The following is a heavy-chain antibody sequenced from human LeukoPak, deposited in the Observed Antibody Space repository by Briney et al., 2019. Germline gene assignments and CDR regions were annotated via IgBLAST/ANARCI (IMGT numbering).Heavy chain of an antibody. Sequence: ASVKVSCKASGYTLSSYAISWVRQAPGQRLEWMGWISVYNGDTNYAQKFQGRVTMTTDTSTSTAYMELRSLRSDDTAVYYYARVRDSYSSGWYADYLDYWGQGALVTVSS. CDR2: ISVYNGDT. CDR3: ARVRDSYSSGWYADYLDY. V-gene: IGHV1-18*01. D-gene: IGHD6-19*01. CDR1: GYTLSSYA. J-gene: IGHJ4*02.